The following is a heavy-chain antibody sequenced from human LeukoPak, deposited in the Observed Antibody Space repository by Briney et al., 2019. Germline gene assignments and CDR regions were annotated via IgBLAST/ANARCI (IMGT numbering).Heavy chain of an antibody. D-gene: IGHD1-1*01. CDR1: GFTFSSYG. Sequence: GGSLRLSCAASGFTFSSYGMHWVRQAPGKGLEWVAVIWYDGSKKYYADSVKGRFTISRDNSKNTLYLQMNSLRAEDTAVYYCAKVLGPLYYYYMDVWGKGTMVTVSS. CDR3: AKVLGPLYYYYMDV. CDR2: IWYDGSKK. J-gene: IGHJ6*03. V-gene: IGHV3-33*06.